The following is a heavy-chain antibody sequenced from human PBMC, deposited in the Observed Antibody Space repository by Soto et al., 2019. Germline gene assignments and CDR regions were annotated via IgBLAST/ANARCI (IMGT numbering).Heavy chain of an antibody. CDR3: ARGLRYDHRWGTYRDDWFDP. J-gene: IGHJ5*02. CDR1: GGSITSHY. V-gene: IGHV4-4*07. D-gene: IGHD3-16*02. Sequence: QVQLQESGPGLVKPSETLSLICTVSGGSITSHYWSWIRQPAGKGLEWIGRIYTTGSTNYNPSLRIRVTMSLDTSKNQFSLRLISVTAADTAVYYCARGLRYDHRWGTYRDDWFDPWGQGILVSVSS. CDR2: IYTTGST.